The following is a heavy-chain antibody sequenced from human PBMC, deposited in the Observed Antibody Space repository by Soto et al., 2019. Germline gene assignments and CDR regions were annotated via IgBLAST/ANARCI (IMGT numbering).Heavy chain of an antibody. J-gene: IGHJ4*02. V-gene: IGHV4-34*01. CDR2: INHSGST. CDR1: GGSFSGYY. Sequence: QVQLQQWGAGLLKPSETLSLTCAVYGGSFSGYYWSWIRQPPGKGLEWIGEINHSGSTNYNPSLKGRVTISVDTSKNQFSLKLSSVTAADTAVYYCARSIAVAGTFDYWGQGTLVTVSS. D-gene: IGHD6-19*01. CDR3: ARSIAVAGTFDY.